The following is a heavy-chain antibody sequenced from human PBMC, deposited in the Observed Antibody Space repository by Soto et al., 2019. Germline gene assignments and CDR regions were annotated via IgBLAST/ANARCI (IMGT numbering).Heavy chain of an antibody. CDR2: ISAYNGNT. J-gene: IGHJ6*02. CDR1: GYTFTSYG. Sequence: ASVKVSCKASGYTFTSYGISWVRQAPGQGLEWMGWISAYNGNTNYAQKLQGRVTMTTDTSTSTAYMELRSPRPDDTAVYYCARAVGYYYGMDVWGQGTTVTVSS. CDR3: ARAVGYYYGMDV. V-gene: IGHV1-18*01. D-gene: IGHD6-19*01.